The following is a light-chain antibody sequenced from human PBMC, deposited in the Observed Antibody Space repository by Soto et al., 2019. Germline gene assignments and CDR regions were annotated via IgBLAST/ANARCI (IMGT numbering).Light chain of an antibody. CDR3: CSSAVSHTYV. Sequence: QSVLTQPASVSGSPGQSITISCTGTSSDVGANNYVSWYQQHPGKAPKLMIFDVTKRPSGVPDRFSGSKSGNTASLTISGLQAEDEADYYCCSSAVSHTYVFGTGTKVTVL. J-gene: IGLJ1*01. CDR1: SSDVGANNY. CDR2: DVT. V-gene: IGLV2-11*01.